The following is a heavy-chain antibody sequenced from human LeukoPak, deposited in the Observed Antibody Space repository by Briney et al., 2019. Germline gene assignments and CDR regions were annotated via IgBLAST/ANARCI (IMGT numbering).Heavy chain of an antibody. J-gene: IGHJ4*02. CDR3: ARDLNWETY. CDR1: GFTFDDYA. V-gene: IGHV3-7*01. Sequence: GGSLRLSCAASGFTFDDYAMHWVRQAPGEGLEWVANIKTDGSQIYYVDSVKGRFTISRDNAKNSLYLQMNSLRAEDTAVYYCARDLNWETYWGQGTLVSVSS. D-gene: IGHD7-27*01. CDR2: IKTDGSQI.